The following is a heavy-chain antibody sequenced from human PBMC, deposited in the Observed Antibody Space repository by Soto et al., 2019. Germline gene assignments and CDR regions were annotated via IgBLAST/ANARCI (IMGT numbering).Heavy chain of an antibody. V-gene: IGHV1-3*01. CDR1: GYTFTSYA. J-gene: IGHJ5*02. CDR3: ARDPIFRVVPAAHQYNWFDP. Sequence: ASVKVSCKASGYTFTSYAMHWVRQAPGQRLEWMGWINAGNGNTKYSQKFQGRVTITRDTSASTAYMELSSLRSEDTAVYYCARDPIFRVVPAAHQYNWFDPWGQGTLVTVSS. D-gene: IGHD2-2*01. CDR2: INAGNGNT.